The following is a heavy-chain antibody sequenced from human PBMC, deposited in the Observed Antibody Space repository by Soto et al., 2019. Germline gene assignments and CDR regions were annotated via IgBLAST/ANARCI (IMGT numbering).Heavy chain of an antibody. CDR1: GYSFISYW. Sequence: GESLKISCKGSGYSFISYWIGWVRQMPGKGLEWMGIIYPGDSDTRYNPSFQGQVTLSADKSISNAYLQWSSLKASDTCMFYCARHRTAGTTIDGMDVWGQGTTVTVSS. CDR3: ARHRTAGTTIDGMDV. V-gene: IGHV5-51*01. CDR2: IYPGDSDT. D-gene: IGHD1-7*01. J-gene: IGHJ6*02.